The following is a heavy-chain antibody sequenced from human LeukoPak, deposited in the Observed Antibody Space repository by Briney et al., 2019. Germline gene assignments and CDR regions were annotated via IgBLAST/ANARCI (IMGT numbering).Heavy chain of an antibody. V-gene: IGHV3-21*01. J-gene: IGHJ4*02. CDR1: GFTFSSYS. CDR3: ARVPYYGGKGEYYLDY. D-gene: IGHD4-23*01. Sequence: GGSLRLSCAASGFTFSSYSMNWVRQAPGKGLEWVSSISSSSSYIYYADSVKGRFTISRDNAKNSLYLQMNSLRAEDTAVYYCARVPYYGGKGEYYLDYWGQGTLVTVSS. CDR2: ISSSSSYI.